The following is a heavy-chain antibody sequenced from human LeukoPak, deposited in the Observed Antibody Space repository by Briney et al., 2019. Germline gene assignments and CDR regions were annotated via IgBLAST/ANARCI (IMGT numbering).Heavy chain of an antibody. CDR1: GFTFRDSW. V-gene: IGHV3-74*01. Sequence: PGRSLRLSCTGSGFTFRDSWIHWVRQAPGKGLVWVSRINLDGSITNTADSVKGRFTISRNNAHDTLYLQMNTLRAEDTAVYYCATAGNYRFDYWGQGTLVTVSS. CDR3: ATAGNYRFDY. CDR2: INLDGSIT. J-gene: IGHJ4*02. D-gene: IGHD3-10*01.